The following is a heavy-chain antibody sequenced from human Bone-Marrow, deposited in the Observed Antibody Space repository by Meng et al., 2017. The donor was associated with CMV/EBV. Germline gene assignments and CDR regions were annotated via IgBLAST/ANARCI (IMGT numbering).Heavy chain of an antibody. V-gene: IGHV3-33*06. CDR1: GFTFSSYA. J-gene: IGHJ6*02. CDR3: AKDRLRFVATIYHYYGMDV. CDR2: IWYDGSNK. D-gene: IGHD3-3*01. Sequence: LSLTCAASGFTFSSYAMSWVRQAPGKGLEWVAVIWYDGSNKYYADSVKGRFTISRDNSKNTLYLQMNSLRAEDTAVYYCAKDRLRFVATIYHYYGMDVWGQGTTVTVSS.